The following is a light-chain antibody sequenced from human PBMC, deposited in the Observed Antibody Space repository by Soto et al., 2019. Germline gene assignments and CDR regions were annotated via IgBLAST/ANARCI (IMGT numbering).Light chain of an antibody. CDR3: QQRSNWPWT. Sequence: EIVLTQSPATLSLSPGERATLSCRASQSVSSYLAWYQQKPGQAPRLLIYDASNRATGIPARFSGSGSGTVLTLTLSSLEPEYFAVYYCQQRSNWPWTFGQGTKVDIK. CDR2: DAS. CDR1: QSVSSY. J-gene: IGKJ1*01. V-gene: IGKV3-11*01.